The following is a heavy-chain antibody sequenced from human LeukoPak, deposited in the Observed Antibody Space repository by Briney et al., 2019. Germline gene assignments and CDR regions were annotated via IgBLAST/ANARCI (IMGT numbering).Heavy chain of an antibody. D-gene: IGHD2-21*01. Sequence: GGSLRLSCAASGCTYNIYIRNWVRQAAGRGLEWVSSISSSASTIYYADCVKGRFTISIDNAKHSLYLQMNSLRDEDTAMYYCARLIGIDYWGQGTLVTVSS. CDR2: ISSSASTI. CDR3: ARLIGIDY. CDR1: GCTYNIYI. J-gene: IGHJ4*02. V-gene: IGHV3-48*02.